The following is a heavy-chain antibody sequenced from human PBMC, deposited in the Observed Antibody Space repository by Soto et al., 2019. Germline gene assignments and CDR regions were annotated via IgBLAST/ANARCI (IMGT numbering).Heavy chain of an antibody. Sequence: QVQLQESGPGLVKPSQTLSLTCTVSGGSISSGGYYWSWLRQHPGEGLEWIGDIYYSGSTYYNTSFKSLVSISVDTSKNQYSLKLSTVTGADTAVYYCARDQGYNYDSSGYYTHAFDIWGQGTMVTVSS. V-gene: IGHV4-31*01. J-gene: IGHJ3*02. D-gene: IGHD3-22*01. CDR3: ARDQGYNYDSSGYYTHAFDI. CDR2: IYYSGST. CDR1: GGSISSGGYY.